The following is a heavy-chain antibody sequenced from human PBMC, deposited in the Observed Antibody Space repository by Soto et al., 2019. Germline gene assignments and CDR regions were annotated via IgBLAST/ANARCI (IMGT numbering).Heavy chain of an antibody. CDR3: ARAAPVALGDPNSMDV. J-gene: IGHJ6*02. D-gene: IGHD3-3*02. Sequence: QVQLQESGPGLVKPSHTLSLTCTVSGGSISSGYYWSWIRQHPVKGLEWIGYIYYSGNTYYNPSHKSAVYISIDTSKSQFSLKLDSVIAADTAVYYCARAAPVALGDPNSMDVWGQGTTVTVSS. CDR2: IYYSGNT. CDR1: GGSISSGYY. V-gene: IGHV4-31*01.